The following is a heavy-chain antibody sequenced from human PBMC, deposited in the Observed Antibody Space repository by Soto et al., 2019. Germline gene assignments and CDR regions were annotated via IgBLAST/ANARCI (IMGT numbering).Heavy chain of an antibody. CDR1: GYIFTGYY. Sequence: ASVKVSCKASGYIFTGYYMHWVRQAPGQGLEWMGWINPNSGDTNYTQKFQDWVTMTRDTSISTAYMELSRLRSDDTAVYYCATSRISIAVAGETEYYFDYWGQGTPVTVSS. J-gene: IGHJ4*02. D-gene: IGHD6-19*01. CDR3: ATSRISIAVAGETEYYFDY. CDR2: INPNSGDT. V-gene: IGHV1-2*04.